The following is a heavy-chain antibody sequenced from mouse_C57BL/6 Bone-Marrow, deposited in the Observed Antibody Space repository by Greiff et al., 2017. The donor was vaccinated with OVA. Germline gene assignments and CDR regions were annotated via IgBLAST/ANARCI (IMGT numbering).Heavy chain of an antibody. CDR1: GFTFSSYA. CDR2: ISSGGGYI. J-gene: IGHJ1*03. V-gene: IGHV5-9-1*02. Sequence: DVMLVESGEGLVKPGGSLKLSCAASGFTFSSYAMYWVRQTPEKRLEWVAYISSGGGYIYYADTVKGRFTISRDNARNTMYLQMSSLKSEDTAMYYCTRDLNGWYFDVWGTGTTVTVSS. CDR3: TRDLNGWYFDV.